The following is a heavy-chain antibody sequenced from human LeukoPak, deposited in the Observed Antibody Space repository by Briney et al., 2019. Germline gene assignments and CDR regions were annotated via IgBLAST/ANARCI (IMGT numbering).Heavy chain of an antibody. J-gene: IGHJ5*02. CDR1: GFTFSSYA. D-gene: IGHD2-21*01. CDR2: ISGRGGST. Sequence: PGGSLRLSCAASGFTFSSYALSWVRQAPGEGLEWVSGISGRGGSTYYADSVKGRFTVSRDNSKNTLFLQMNGLRPEDTAVYYCAKASYIIAKENWFDPWGQGTLVTVSS. CDR3: AKASYIIAKENWFDP. V-gene: IGHV3-23*01.